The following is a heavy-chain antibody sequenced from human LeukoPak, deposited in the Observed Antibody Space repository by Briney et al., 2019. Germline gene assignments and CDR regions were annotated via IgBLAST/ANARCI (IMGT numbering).Heavy chain of an antibody. J-gene: IGHJ4*02. CDR2: IYSGGNT. CDR3: ARDQDSGSFIFDY. Sequence: GGSLRLSCAASGFTVSTNYMSWVRQAPGKGLEWGSVIYSGGNTYYADSVKGRFTISRDNSKNTLYLQMNSLRAEDTAVYYCARDQDSGSFIFDYWGQGTLVTVSS. V-gene: IGHV3-53*01. D-gene: IGHD1-26*01. CDR1: GFTVSTNY.